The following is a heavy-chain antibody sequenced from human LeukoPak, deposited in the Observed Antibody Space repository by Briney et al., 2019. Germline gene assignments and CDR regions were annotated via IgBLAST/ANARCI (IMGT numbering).Heavy chain of an antibody. CDR2: INPNSGGT. D-gene: IGHD2-2*01. CDR3: ARAIVVVPVGGKSVGYYYYMDV. Sequence: GASVKVSCKASGYTLTGYYMHWVRQAPGQGLEWMGRINPNSGGTNYAQKLQGRVTMTRDTSISTAYMELSRLRSDDTAVYYCARAIVVVPVGGKSVGYYYYMDVWGKGTTVTVSS. V-gene: IGHV1-2*06. J-gene: IGHJ6*03. CDR1: GYTLTGYY.